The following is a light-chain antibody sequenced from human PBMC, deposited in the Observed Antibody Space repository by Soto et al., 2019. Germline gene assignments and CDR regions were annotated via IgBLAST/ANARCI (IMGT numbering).Light chain of an antibody. V-gene: IGLV2-23*02. CDR2: EVS. CDR1: SSVVGSYNL. J-gene: IGLJ1*01. Sequence: QSALTQTASVSGSPGQSITISCTGTSSVVGSYNLVSWYQQHPGKAPKLMIYEVSKRPSGVSNRFSGSKSGNTASLTISGLQAEDEADYYCCSYAGSSTFVFGTGTKVNVL. CDR3: CSYAGSSTFV.